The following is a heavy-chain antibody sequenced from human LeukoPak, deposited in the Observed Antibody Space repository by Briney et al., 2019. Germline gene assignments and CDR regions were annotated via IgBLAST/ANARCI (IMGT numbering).Heavy chain of an antibody. J-gene: IGHJ4*02. Sequence: SETLSLTCTVSGGSINSGSYYWVWIRQPPGKGLEWIGNIYYSGSTYYNPSLKSRVTISVDTSKNQFSLKLSSVTATDTAVYYCARRGHGTSRIDYWGQGTLVTVSS. CDR1: GGSINSGSYY. CDR3: ARRGHGTSRIDY. CDR2: IYYSGST. D-gene: IGHD1-14*01. V-gene: IGHV4-39*01.